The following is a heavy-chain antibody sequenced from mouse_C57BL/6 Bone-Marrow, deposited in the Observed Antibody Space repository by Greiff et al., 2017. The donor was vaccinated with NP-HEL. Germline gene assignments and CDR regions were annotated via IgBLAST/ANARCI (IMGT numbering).Heavy chain of an antibody. V-gene: IGHV5-9-1*02. CDR3: TSLYPVWFAY. CDR1: GFTFSSYA. Sequence: EVQVVESGEGLVKPGGSLKLSCAASGFTFSSYAMSWVRQTPEKRLEWVAYISSGGDYIYYADTVKGRFTISRDNARNTLYLQMSSLKSEDTAMYYCTSLYPVWFAYWGQGTLVTVSA. J-gene: IGHJ3*01. CDR2: ISSGGDYI.